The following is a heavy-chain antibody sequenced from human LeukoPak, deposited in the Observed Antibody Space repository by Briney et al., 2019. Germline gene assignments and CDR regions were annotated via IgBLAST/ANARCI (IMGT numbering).Heavy chain of an antibody. CDR1: GFTFSSYS. CDR2: ISSSSSYI. V-gene: IGHV3-21*01. CDR3: ARGPYDYVWGSYGYFDY. J-gene: IGHJ4*02. Sequence: GGSLRLSCAASGFTFSSYSMNWVRQAPGNGLEWVSSISSSSSYIYYADSVKGRFTISRDNAKNSLYLQMNSLRAEDTAVYYCARGPYDYVWGSYGYFDYWGQGTLVTVSS. D-gene: IGHD3-16*01.